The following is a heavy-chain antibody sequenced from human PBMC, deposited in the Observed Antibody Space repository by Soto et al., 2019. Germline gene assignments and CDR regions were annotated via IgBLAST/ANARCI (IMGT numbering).Heavy chain of an antibody. D-gene: IGHD2-8*02. J-gene: IGHJ1*01. V-gene: IGHV4-39*01. CDR2: IYYSGST. CDR3: ARQSAVATPGYWY. Sequence: QLQLQESGPGLVKPSETLSLTCTVSGGSISSSSYYWGWIRQPPGKGLEWIGSIYYSGSTYYNPSLKSRVTITVDTSKNQFSLKLSSGTAADTAVYYCARQSAVATPGYWYWGQGTLVTVSS. CDR1: GGSISSSSYY.